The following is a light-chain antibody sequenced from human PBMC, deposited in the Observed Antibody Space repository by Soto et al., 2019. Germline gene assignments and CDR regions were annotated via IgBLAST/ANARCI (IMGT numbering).Light chain of an antibody. CDR3: QQYNSYPWT. J-gene: IGKJ1*01. V-gene: IGKV1-5*03. CDR2: MAS. Sequence: DIQMTQSPSTLSASVGDRVTVTCRASQGISTWLAWYQQKPGKAPTLLIYMASSLESGVPSRFSGSGSGTEFTLTISCLQADDFAPCYCQQYNSYPWTFGQGTRVEIK. CDR1: QGISTW.